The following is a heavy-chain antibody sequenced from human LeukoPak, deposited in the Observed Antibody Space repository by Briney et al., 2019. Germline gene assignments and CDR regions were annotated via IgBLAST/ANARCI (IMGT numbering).Heavy chain of an antibody. CDR2: IYYSGST. CDR3: ARLRDCSSTRCYRSRGYYYHMDV. CDR1: GGSISSYF. J-gene: IGHJ6*03. D-gene: IGHD2-2*01. Sequence: SETLSLTCTVSGGSISSYFWSWIRQPPGKGLEWIGYIYYSGSTNYNPSLKNRVTISVDTSKNQFSLKLSSVTAADTAVYYCARLRDCSSTRCYRSRGYYYHMDVWGKGTTVTVSS. V-gene: IGHV4-59*12.